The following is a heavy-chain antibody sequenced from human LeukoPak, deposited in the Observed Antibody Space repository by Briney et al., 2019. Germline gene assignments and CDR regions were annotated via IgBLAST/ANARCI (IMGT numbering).Heavy chain of an antibody. CDR3: AREQEASGYSSSWADDAFDI. V-gene: IGHV4-61*02. D-gene: IGHD6-13*01. J-gene: IGHJ3*02. CDR1: GGSISSGSYY. CDR2: IYTSGST. Sequence: TSETLSLTCSVSGGSISSGSYYWSWIRQPAGKGLEWIGRIYTSGSTNYNPSLKSRVTISVDTSKNQFSLKLSSVTAADTAVYYCAREQEASGYSSSWADDAFDIWGQGTMVTVSS.